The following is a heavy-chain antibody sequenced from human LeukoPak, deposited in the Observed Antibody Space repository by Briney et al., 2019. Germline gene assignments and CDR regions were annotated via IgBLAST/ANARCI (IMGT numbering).Heavy chain of an antibody. CDR3: AKEIRPAAKYGGCDYFDY. D-gene: IGHD2-2*01. V-gene: IGHV3-9*01. CDR2: ISWNSGSI. Sequence: GGSLRLSCAASGFTFDDYAMHWVRQAPGKGLEWVSGISWNSGSIGYADSVKGRFTISRDNAKNSLYLQMNSLRAEDTALYYCAKEIRPAAKYGGCDYFDYWGQGTLVTVSS. J-gene: IGHJ4*02. CDR1: GFTFDDYA.